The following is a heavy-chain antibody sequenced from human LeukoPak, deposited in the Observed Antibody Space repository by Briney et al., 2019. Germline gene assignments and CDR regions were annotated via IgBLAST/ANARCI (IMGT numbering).Heavy chain of an antibody. CDR1: GDSISSYY. J-gene: IGHJ4*02. CDR2: ISYSGNT. CDR3: ARSPRGTAMVPRAFDY. V-gene: IGHV4-59*08. Sequence: KTSETLSLTCTVSGDSISSYYWSWIRQPPGKPLEWIGYISYSGNTNYNPSLKSRVTISVDTFKKQFSLKLSSVTAADTAVYYCARSPRGTAMVPRAFDYWGQGTLVTVSS. D-gene: IGHD5-18*01.